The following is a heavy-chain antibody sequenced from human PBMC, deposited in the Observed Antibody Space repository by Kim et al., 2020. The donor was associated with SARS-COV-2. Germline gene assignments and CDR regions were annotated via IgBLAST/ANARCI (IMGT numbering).Heavy chain of an antibody. V-gene: IGHV5-51*01. J-gene: IGHJ4*02. D-gene: IGHD3-3*01. CDR3: ARLLRVYDPPGFDY. Sequence: SPSFQGRVTISADKSISTAYLQWSSLKASDSAMYYCARLLRVYDPPGFDYWGQGTLVTVSS.